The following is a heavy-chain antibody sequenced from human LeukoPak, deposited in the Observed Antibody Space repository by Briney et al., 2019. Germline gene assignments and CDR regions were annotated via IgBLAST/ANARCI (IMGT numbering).Heavy chain of an antibody. J-gene: IGHJ4*02. V-gene: IGHV1-69*04. Sequence: SVKVSCKASGGPFSNYALSWVRQAPGQGLEWLGRIIPILGTTDTAQKFQGGVTMTADRPTDTAYMELRSLRSEDTAVYYCARGPPFTVGGSTEMFDYWGQGTPVTVTS. CDR3: ARGPPFTVGGSTEMFDY. CDR1: GGPFSNYA. CDR2: IIPILGTT. D-gene: IGHD1-26*01.